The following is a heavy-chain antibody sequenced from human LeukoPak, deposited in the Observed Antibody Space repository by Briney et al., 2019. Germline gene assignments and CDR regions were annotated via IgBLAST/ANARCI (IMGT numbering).Heavy chain of an antibody. Sequence: GGSLRLSCAGSGFTFSNYGMDWVRQAPGKGLEWTSYISSSSSSIDYADSVKGRFTISRDNAKNSVFLQMNSLRVEDTAVYYCARGGAARPDYWGQGTLVTVSS. D-gene: IGHD6-6*01. CDR3: ARGGAARPDY. CDR1: GFTFSNYG. CDR2: ISSSSSSI. J-gene: IGHJ4*02. V-gene: IGHV3-48*01.